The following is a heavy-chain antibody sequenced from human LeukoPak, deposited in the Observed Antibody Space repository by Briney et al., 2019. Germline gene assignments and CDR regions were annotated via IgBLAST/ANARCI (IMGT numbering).Heavy chain of an antibody. CDR2: IYYSGST. J-gene: IGHJ4*02. D-gene: IGHD3-10*01. V-gene: IGHV4-61*08. Sequence: SVTLSLTCTVSIASVYSGGYFWRWLRQPPGRGRVWIGYIYYSGSTHYHRSLQSRVTISVDTSKNQFSLKVTSVAAADTALFDCARRGGSGRSFDYWGQGTLVTVSS. CDR3: ARRGGSGRSFDY. CDR1: IASVYSGGYF.